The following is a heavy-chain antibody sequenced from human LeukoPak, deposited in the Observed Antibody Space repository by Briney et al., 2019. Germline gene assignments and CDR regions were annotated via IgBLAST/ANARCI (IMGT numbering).Heavy chain of an antibody. D-gene: IGHD1-26*01. CDR3: ARMVGATRCDI. J-gene: IGHJ3*02. CDR2: IHTSGST. CDR1: XXSVSNYY. Sequence: SETLSLTCTVXXXSVSNYYWSWIRPPAGKGLEWIGRIHTSGSTNYDPSLKSRVTMSVDTSKSQFSLKLSSVTAADTAVYYCARMVGATRCDIWGQGTMVTVSS. V-gene: IGHV4-4*07.